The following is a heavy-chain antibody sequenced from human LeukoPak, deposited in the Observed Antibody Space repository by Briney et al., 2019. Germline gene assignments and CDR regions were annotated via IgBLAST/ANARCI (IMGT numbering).Heavy chain of an antibody. Sequence: SETLSLTCTVSGGSISSGGYYWSWIRQHPGKGLEWIGEINQSGSTNYNPSLKSRVTISVDTSKNQFSLKLSSVTAADTAMYYCARGDLVILPAVNYYYYYMDVWGEGTTVTVSS. CDR3: ARGDLVILPAVNYYYYYMDV. V-gene: IGHV4-31*02. J-gene: IGHJ6*03. CDR2: INQSGST. CDR1: GGSISSGGYY. D-gene: IGHD2/OR15-2a*01.